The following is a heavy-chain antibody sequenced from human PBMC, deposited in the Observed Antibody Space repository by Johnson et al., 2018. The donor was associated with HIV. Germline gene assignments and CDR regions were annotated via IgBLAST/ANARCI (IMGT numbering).Heavy chain of an antibody. CDR3: ARDGPPYYGGNSGGAFDI. CDR1: GFTFSSYA. CDR2: ISYDGSNK. V-gene: IGHV3-30-3*01. Sequence: QVQLVESGGGVVQPGRSLRLSCAVSGFTFSSYAMHWVRQAPGKGLEWVAVISYDGSNKYYADSVKGRFTISRDNSKNTLYLQMNSLRAEDTAVYYCARDGPPYYGGNSGGAFDIWGQGTMVTVSS. J-gene: IGHJ3*02. D-gene: IGHD4-23*01.